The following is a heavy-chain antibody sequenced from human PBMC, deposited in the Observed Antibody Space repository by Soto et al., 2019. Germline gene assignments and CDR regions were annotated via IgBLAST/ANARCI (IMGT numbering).Heavy chain of an antibody. CDR1: GGTFGSYA. V-gene: IGHV1-69*01. J-gene: IGHJ6*02. CDR2: IIPIPGTA. D-gene: IGHD2-2*01. Sequence: QVQLVQSGAEVKKPGSSVKVSCKASGGTFGSYAISWVRQAPGQGLEWLGGIIPIPGTANYAQKFQGRVTIAADESTSTAYMELSSLRSEDTAVYYCARSQGSSTSLEIYYYYYYGMDVWCQGTRVTVSS. CDR3: ARSQGSSTSLEIYYYYYYGMDV.